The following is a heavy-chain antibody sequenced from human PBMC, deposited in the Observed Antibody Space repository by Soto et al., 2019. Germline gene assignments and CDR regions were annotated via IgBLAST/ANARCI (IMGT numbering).Heavy chain of an antibody. Sequence: GGSLRLSCAAPGFTFSTYAMTWVRQAPGKGLEWVSTISSSGDGTYYVDSVKGRFTISRDNSRNTLNLQMNSLRAEDTAVYYCAKNGDFWSWGMDVWGQGTTVTVSS. D-gene: IGHD3-3*01. CDR2: ISSSGDGT. V-gene: IGHV3-23*01. CDR3: AKNGDFWSWGMDV. CDR1: GFTFSTYA. J-gene: IGHJ6*02.